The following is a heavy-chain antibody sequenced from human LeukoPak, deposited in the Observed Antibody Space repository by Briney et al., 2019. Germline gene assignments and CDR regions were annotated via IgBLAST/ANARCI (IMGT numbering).Heavy chain of an antibody. Sequence: SVKVSCKASGGTFSSYAMSWVRQAPGQGLEWMGGIIPIFGTANYAQKFQGRVTITTDESTSTAYMELSSLRSEDTAVYYCARARCSGGSCYSGYWFDPWGQGTLVTVSS. CDR1: GGTFSSYA. J-gene: IGHJ5*02. D-gene: IGHD2-15*01. CDR2: IIPIFGTA. V-gene: IGHV1-69*05. CDR3: ARARCSGGSCYSGYWFDP.